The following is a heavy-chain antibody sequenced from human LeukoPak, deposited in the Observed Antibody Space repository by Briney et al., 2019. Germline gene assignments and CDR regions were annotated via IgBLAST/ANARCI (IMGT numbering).Heavy chain of an antibody. Sequence: GGSLRLSCAASGFTFSSYAMHWVRQAPGKGLEWVAVISCDGSNKYYADSVKGRFTISRDNSKNTLYLQMNSLRAEDTAVYYCAKDSVAGILNWFDPWGQGTLVTVSS. CDR1: GFTFSSYA. J-gene: IGHJ5*02. V-gene: IGHV3-30*04. D-gene: IGHD6-19*01. CDR2: ISCDGSNK. CDR3: AKDSVAGILNWFDP.